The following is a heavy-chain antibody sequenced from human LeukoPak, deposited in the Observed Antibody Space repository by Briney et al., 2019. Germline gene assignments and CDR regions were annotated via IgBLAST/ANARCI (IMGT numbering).Heavy chain of an antibody. J-gene: IGHJ4*02. CDR2: ISSSSTSI. CDR1: GFTFSTYS. CDR3: ARSGSYSGYTLGY. D-gene: IGHD1-26*01. Sequence: GGSLRLSCAASGFTFSTYSMNWVRRAPGKGLEWVSYISSSSTSIYYADSVMGRFAISRDNAKNSLYLQMNSLRAEDTAVYYCARSGSYSGYTLGYWGQGTLVTVSS. V-gene: IGHV3-48*01.